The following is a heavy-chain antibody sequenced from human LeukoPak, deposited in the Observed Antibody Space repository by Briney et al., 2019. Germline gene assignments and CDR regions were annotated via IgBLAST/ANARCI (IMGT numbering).Heavy chain of an antibody. D-gene: IGHD3-16*02. CDR3: ARGYRTVDGDAFDI. CDR2: INPNSGGT. J-gene: IGHJ3*02. CDR1: GYTFTSYY. V-gene: IGHV1-2*02. Sequence: ASVKVSCKASGYTFTSYYIHWVRQAPGQGLEWMGWINPNSGGTNYAQKFQGRVTMTGDTSISTAYMELSRLRSDDTAVYYCARGYRTVDGDAFDIWGQGTMVIVSS.